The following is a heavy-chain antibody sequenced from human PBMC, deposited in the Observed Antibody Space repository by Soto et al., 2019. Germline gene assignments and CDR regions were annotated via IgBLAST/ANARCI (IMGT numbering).Heavy chain of an antibody. J-gene: IGHJ1*01. Sequence: SVKVSCKASGFTFTHSGMQWVRQARGQSLEWIGWIVVGSGNTNYAPKFQERVTITWDKSTFTAYMELSSLRSEDTAVYYCAAEYDYGGSDPRGRIDWG. V-gene: IGHV1-58*02. CDR1: GFTFTHSG. CDR2: IVVGSGNT. D-gene: IGHD2-21*01. CDR3: AAEYDYGGSDPRGRID.